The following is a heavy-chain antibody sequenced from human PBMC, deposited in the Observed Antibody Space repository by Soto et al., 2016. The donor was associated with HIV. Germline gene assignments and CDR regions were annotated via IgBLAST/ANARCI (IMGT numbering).Heavy chain of an antibody. CDR3: ARGGYSSSWYYYMDV. V-gene: IGHV4-59*01. D-gene: IGHD6-13*01. Sequence: QVQLQESGPGLVKPSETLSLTCTVSGGSISSYYWSWIRQPPGKGLEWIGYVYYSGSTNYNPSLKGRVAMSVDTSKKQLSLKVISMTAADTAVYYCARGGYSSSWYYYMDVWGRRATITVYS. J-gene: IGHJ6*03. CDR2: VYYSGST. CDR1: GGSISSYY.